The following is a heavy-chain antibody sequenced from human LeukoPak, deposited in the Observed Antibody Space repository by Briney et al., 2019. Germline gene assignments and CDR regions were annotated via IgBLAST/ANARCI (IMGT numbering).Heavy chain of an antibody. CDR2: IFPGDSDI. D-gene: IGHD2-15*01. CDR3: VRHGLKGCSGGRCFTSFYYYGPDV. Sequence: LGESLKISCKGSGYRSIDYWIGWVRQMPGKGLVWMGIIFPGDSDIKYSPSFQGQVTISADNSISTAYLQWSSLKASDTAMYYCVRHGLKGCSGGRCFTSFYYYGPDVWGQGSTVTVSS. V-gene: IGHV5-51*01. J-gene: IGHJ6*02. CDR1: GYRSIDYW.